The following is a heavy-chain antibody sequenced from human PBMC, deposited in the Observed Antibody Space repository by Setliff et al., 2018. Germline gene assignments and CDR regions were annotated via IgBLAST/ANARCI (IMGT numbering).Heavy chain of an antibody. Sequence: GGSLRLSCEASGFSFSNYAMDWVRQAPGKGLEWVASSSSRNDYIYHADSVKGRFTISRDNAKTSLYLQMDSLRAEDTAIYYCATTRVWIPVLDPWGQGTLVTVSS. CDR2: SSSRNDYI. V-gene: IGHV3-21*04. CDR3: ATTRVWIPVLDP. CDR1: GFSFSNYA. J-gene: IGHJ5*02. D-gene: IGHD5-18*01.